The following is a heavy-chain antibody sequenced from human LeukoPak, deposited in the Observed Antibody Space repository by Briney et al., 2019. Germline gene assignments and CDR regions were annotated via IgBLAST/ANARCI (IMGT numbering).Heavy chain of an antibody. CDR1: GGSISSHY. D-gene: IGHD3-22*01. CDR2: IYYGGST. V-gene: IGHV4-59*11. Sequence: SETLSLTCTVSGGSISSHYWSWIRQPPGKGLEWIGDIYYGGSTNYNPSLKSRVTISLDTSKNQFSLRLSSVTAADTAVYYCARDDSSGYSTLGYWGQGTLVTVSS. J-gene: IGHJ4*02. CDR3: ARDDSSGYSTLGY.